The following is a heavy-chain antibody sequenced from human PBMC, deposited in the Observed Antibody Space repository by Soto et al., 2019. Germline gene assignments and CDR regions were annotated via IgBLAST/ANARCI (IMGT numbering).Heavy chain of an antibody. J-gene: IGHJ6*02. CDR2: ISGYNGNT. V-gene: IGHV1-18*01. Sequence: QVQLVQSGAEVKKPGASVKVSCKASGYTFTNFGISWVRQAPGQGLEWVGWISGYNGNTKYAQKFQGRVTITRDTSASTAYMELSSLRSEDTAVYYCARVGSSYYYGMDVWGQGTTVTVSS. CDR3: ARVGSSYYYGMDV. D-gene: IGHD3-10*01. CDR1: GYTFTNFG.